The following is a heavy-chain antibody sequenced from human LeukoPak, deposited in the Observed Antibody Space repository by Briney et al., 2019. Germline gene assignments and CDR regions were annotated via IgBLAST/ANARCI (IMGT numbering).Heavy chain of an antibody. V-gene: IGHV3-30*02. J-gene: IGHJ4*02. D-gene: IGHD3-22*01. CDR1: GFTFSTNG. CDR2: IRYDGSNN. CDR3: VGVVVITPY. Sequence: GGSLRLSCVPSGFTFSTNGMHWVRPAPGKGLEWVALIRYDGSNNYYPDSVKGRFIVYRDNSKNTLYMQMNSLRVEDTAVYYCVGVVVITPYWGQGTLVTVLS.